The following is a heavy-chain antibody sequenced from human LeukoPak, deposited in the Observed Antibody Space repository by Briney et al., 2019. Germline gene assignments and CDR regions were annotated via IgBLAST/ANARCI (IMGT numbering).Heavy chain of an antibody. J-gene: IGHJ5*02. CDR3: ARTYSSGWYGWFDP. CDR1: GGSISSYY. V-gene: IGHV4-59*12. CDR2: IYYSGST. D-gene: IGHD6-19*01. Sequence: SETLSLTCTVSGGSISSYYWSWIRQPPGKGLEWIGYIYYSGSTNYNPSLKSRVTISVDTSKNQFSLKLSSVTAADTAVYYCARTYSSGWYGWFDPWGQGTLVTVSS.